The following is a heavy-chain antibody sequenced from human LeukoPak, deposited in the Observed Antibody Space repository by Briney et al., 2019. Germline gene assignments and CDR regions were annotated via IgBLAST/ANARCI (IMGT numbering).Heavy chain of an antibody. Sequence: GGSLRLSCAATGSSFSSYSMNWVRQAPGKGLEWVSSISSSSSYIYYADSVKGRFTISRDNAKNSLYLQMNSLRAEDTAVYYCARGFSSGWYNYWGQGTLVTVSS. J-gene: IGHJ4*02. CDR1: GSSFSSYS. V-gene: IGHV3-21*01. CDR2: ISSSSSYI. D-gene: IGHD6-19*01. CDR3: ARGFSSGWYNY.